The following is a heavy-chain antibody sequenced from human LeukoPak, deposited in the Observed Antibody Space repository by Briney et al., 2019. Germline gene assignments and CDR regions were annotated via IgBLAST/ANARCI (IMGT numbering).Heavy chain of an antibody. V-gene: IGHV3-30-3*01. Sequence: PGRSLRLSCAASGFTFSSYAMHWVRQAPGKGLEWVAVISYDGSNKYYADSVKGRFTISRDNSKNTLYLQMNSPRAEDTAVYYCARLFMESENYFDYWGQGTLVTVSS. D-gene: IGHD3-3*01. CDR3: ARLFMESENYFDY. CDR1: GFTFSSYA. J-gene: IGHJ4*02. CDR2: ISYDGSNK.